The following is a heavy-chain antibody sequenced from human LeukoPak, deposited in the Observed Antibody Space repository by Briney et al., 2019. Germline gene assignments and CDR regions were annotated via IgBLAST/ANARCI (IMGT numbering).Heavy chain of an antibody. J-gene: IGHJ4*02. CDR2: ISGSGGST. D-gene: IGHD3-3*01. Sequence: GGSLRLSCAASGFTFSSYAMSWVRQAPGKGLEWVSAISGSGGSTYYADSVKGRFTISRDNSKNALYLQMNSLRAEDTAVYYCAKVPRRLEAFDYWGQGTLVTVSS. CDR1: GFTFSSYA. CDR3: AKVPRRLEAFDY. V-gene: IGHV3-23*01.